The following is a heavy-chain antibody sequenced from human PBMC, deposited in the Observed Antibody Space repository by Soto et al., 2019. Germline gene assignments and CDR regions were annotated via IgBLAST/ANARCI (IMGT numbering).Heavy chain of an antibody. CDR3: AKASTYEYVWGSYRYYFDN. CDR1: GFTFSSYA. V-gene: IGHV3-23*01. Sequence: GSLRLSCAASGFTFSSYAMSWVRQAPGKGLEWVSTVSVSGGTTYYADSVKGRFTISRDNPKNTLYLQMDSLRAEDTALYYCAKASTYEYVWGSYRYYFDNWGQGTLVTVSS. J-gene: IGHJ4*02. D-gene: IGHD3-16*02. CDR2: VSVSGGTT.